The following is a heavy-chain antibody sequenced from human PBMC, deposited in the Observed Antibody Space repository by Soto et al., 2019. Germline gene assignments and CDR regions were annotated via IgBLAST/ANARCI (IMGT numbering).Heavy chain of an antibody. V-gene: IGHV4-59*01. Sequence: SETLSLTCTVSGGSISSYYWSWIRKPPGRGLEWIGYIYYSGSTNYNPSLKSRVTISVDTSKNQFSLKLSSVTAADTAVYYCARGESAGWELLATNWFDPWGQGTLVTVSS. CDR1: GGSISSYY. CDR2: IYYSGST. CDR3: ARGESAGWELLATNWFDP. D-gene: IGHD1-26*01. J-gene: IGHJ5*02.